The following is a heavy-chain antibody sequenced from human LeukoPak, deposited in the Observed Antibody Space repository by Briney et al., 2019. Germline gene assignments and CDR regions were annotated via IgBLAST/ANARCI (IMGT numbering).Heavy chain of an antibody. Sequence: GGSLRLSCAASGFTFSSYGMHWVRQAPGKGLEWVAVISYDGSNKYYADSVKGRLTITRDNSQNPLYLQMNSLRDEETAVYSCANEERFSRHAFDIWGQGTMVTVSS. D-gene: IGHD3-3*01. CDR3: ANEERFSRHAFDI. V-gene: IGHV3-30*18. CDR1: GFTFSSYG. CDR2: ISYDGSNK. J-gene: IGHJ3*02.